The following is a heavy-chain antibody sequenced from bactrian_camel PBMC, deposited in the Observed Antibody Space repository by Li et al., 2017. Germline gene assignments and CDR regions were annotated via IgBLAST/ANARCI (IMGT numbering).Heavy chain of an antibody. CDR3: AAGGHNLDVRSYKY. D-gene: IGHD1*01. J-gene: IGHJ4*01. CDR2: ITMAGGSA. Sequence: VQLVESGGGSVQSGGSLKLSCVTSGYSEMSTCMGWFRQVPGKEREGVAAITMAGGSAWYADYVRGRFTISRDVAKNTMYLQKNNLKPEDTAMYYCAAGGHNLDVRSYKYWGQGTQVTVS. CDR1: GYSEMSTC. V-gene: IGHV3S31*01.